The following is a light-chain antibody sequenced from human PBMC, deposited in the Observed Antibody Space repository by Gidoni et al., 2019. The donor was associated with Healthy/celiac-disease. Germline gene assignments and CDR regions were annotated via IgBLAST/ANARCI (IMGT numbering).Light chain of an antibody. CDR3: QNYGTLPLT. V-gene: IGKV1-33*01. J-gene: IGKJ4*01. Sequence: DIQMTQSPSSLSASVGDRVTITCQASQDISNYLNWYQQTPGKAPKLLIYDASNLETGVPSRFSGSASGTYFTITSSMQQPEDIAKYYYQNYGTLPLTFGGGTKVEIK. CDR2: DAS. CDR1: QDISNY.